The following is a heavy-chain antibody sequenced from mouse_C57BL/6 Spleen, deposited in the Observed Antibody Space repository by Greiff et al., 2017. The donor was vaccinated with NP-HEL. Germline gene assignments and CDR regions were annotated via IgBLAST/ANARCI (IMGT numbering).Heavy chain of an antibody. V-gene: IGHV1-39*01. Sequence: VQLQQSGPELVKPGASVKISCKASGYSFTDYNMNWVKQSNGKSLEWIGVINPNYGTTSYNQKFKGKAKLTVDQSSSTAYMQLNSLTSEDSAVYYCARRGGYGRDWYFDVWGTGTTVTVSS. D-gene: IGHD1-1*02. J-gene: IGHJ1*03. CDR2: INPNYGTT. CDR1: GYSFTDYN. CDR3: ARRGGYGRDWYFDV.